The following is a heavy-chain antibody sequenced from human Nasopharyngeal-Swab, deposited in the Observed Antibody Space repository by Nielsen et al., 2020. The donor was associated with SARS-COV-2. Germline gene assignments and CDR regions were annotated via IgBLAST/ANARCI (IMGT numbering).Heavy chain of an antibody. J-gene: IGHJ4*02. CDR1: GFTFSSYG. D-gene: IGHD3-10*01. V-gene: IGHV3-30*18. Sequence: GSLRLSCAASGFTFSSYGMHWVRQAPGKGLEWVAVISYDGSNKYYADSVKGRFTISRDNSKNTLYLQMNSLRAEDTAVYYCAKDFMVAFDYWGQGTLVTVSS. CDR2: ISYDGSNK. CDR3: AKDFMVAFDY.